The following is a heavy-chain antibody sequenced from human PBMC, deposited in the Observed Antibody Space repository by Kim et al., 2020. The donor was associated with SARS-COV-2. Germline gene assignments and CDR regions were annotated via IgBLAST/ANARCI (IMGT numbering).Heavy chain of an antibody. D-gene: IGHD3-22*01. CDR3: AGDYDTDLTFDY. J-gene: IGHJ4*02. V-gene: IGHV4-61*02. Sequence: NHHPPTKNRVTITVDTSKNQSALTLSSVTAADTAVYYCAGDYDTDLTFDYWGQGTLVTVSS.